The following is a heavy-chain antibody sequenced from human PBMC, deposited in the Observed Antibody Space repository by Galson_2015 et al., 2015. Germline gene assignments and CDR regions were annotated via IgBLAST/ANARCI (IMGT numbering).Heavy chain of an antibody. CDR2: IWNDGSNK. CDR3: ARDRGTRNWYFDY. D-gene: IGHD1-1*01. Sequence: SLRLSCAASGFTFRSYAMHWVRQAPGKGLEWVAVIWNDGSNKYYADSVRGRFTISRDNSKNTVSLQMDSLRGDDTGVYFCARDRGTRNWYFDYWGQGILVTVSS. J-gene: IGHJ4*02. CDR1: GFTFRSYA. V-gene: IGHV3-33*01.